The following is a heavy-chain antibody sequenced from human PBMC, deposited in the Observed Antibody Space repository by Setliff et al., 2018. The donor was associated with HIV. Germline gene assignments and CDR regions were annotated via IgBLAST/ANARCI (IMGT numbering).Heavy chain of an antibody. CDR1: GGSISSYY. CDR3: SSGQKVDLRGVISYFDY. Sequence: ETLSLTCTVSGGSISSYYWSWIRQPAGKGLEWIGRIYTSGSTNYNPSLKSRVTISVDTSKNQFSLNLTSVTAADTAMYYCSSGQKVDLRGVISYFDYWGRGSLVTVSS. J-gene: IGHJ4*02. D-gene: IGHD3-10*01. CDR2: IYTSGST. V-gene: IGHV4-4*07.